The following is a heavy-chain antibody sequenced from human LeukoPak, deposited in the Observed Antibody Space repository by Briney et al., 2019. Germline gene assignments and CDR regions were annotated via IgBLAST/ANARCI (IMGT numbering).Heavy chain of an antibody. V-gene: IGHV3-23*01. Sequence: GGSLRLSCAASGFTVSSNYMSWVRQAPGKGLEWVSAISGTGVSTYYPDSVKDRFTIARDNSKNTLYLQMNNLRAEDTAVYYCAKVPYYDFWSGHFPYFDYWGQGTLVTVSS. CDR3: AKVPYYDFWSGHFPYFDY. J-gene: IGHJ4*02. CDR1: GFTVSSNY. D-gene: IGHD3-3*01. CDR2: ISGTGVST.